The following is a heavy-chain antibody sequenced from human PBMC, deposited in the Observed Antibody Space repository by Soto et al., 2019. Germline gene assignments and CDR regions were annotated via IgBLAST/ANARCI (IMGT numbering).Heavy chain of an antibody. D-gene: IGHD2-2*01. J-gene: IGHJ3*02. CDR2: IRKDASVI. CDR3: ARDLSPADGNLFYDAFDI. CDR1: GFTFSTYW. V-gene: IGHV3-7*01. Sequence: EVQLVESGGDLVQPGGSLRLSCAASGFTFSTYWMTWVRQAPGRGLEWVANIRKDASVIHYADSVEGRFTISRDNAKKPLYLQMSSLRAEETAVYFCARDLSPADGNLFYDAFDIWGQGTVVTVSS.